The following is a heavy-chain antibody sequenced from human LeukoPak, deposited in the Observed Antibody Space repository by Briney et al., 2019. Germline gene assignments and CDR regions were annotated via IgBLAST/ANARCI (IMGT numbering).Heavy chain of an antibody. D-gene: IGHD6-19*01. CDR2: ISYDGRNI. V-gene: IGHV3-30*03. J-gene: IGHJ5*02. Sequence: GGSLRLSCAASGFPFSSYGMHWVRQAPGKGLEWVSVISYDGRNIHYADSVKGRFTISRDNSKNTLYLQMNSLRTEDTAVYSCARDRGAVAGVVDHWGQGTLVTVSS. CDR3: ARDRGAVAGVVDH. CDR1: GFPFSSYG.